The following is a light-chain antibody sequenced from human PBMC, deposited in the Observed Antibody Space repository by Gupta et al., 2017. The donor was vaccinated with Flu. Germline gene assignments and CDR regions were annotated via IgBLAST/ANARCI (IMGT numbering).Light chain of an antibody. CDR1: RDIGK. J-gene: IGKJ4*01. V-gene: IGKV1-16*02. Sequence: DIQMTQSPSSLSASVGDRVTITCRASRDIGKAPQSLIYGAVNLQSGVPSKFGGSGSGTDFTLTISGLRPDDIATYFCQQYSSYPLTFGGGTKVEIK. CDR3: QQYSSYPLT. CDR2: GAV.